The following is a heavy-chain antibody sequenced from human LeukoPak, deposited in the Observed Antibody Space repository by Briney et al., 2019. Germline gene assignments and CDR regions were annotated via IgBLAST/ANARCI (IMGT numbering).Heavy chain of an antibody. CDR1: GFTFSSYS. D-gene: IGHD3-22*01. J-gene: IGHJ4*02. V-gene: IGHV3-21*01. CDR3: ARSTMIVVALFDY. Sequence: GGSLRLSCAASGFTFSSYSMNWVRQAPGKGLEWVSSISSSSSYIDYADSAKGRFTISRDNAKNSLYLQMNSLRAEDTAVYYCARSTMIVVALFDYWGQGTLVTVSS. CDR2: ISSSSSYI.